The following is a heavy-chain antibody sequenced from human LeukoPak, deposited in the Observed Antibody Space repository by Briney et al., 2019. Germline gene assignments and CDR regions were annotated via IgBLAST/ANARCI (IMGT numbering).Heavy chain of an antibody. CDR3: ASGGSYLHYFDY. CDR2: ICHSWIT. CDR1: GGSISSGGYS. V-gene: IGHV4-30-2*01. D-gene: IGHD1-26*01. J-gene: IGHJ4*02. Sequence: SETLSLTCAVSGGSISSGGYSWSWIRQPPGKGLEWIVYICHSWITYYNPSLRSLFTISVDRSKNQFSLKLSSVPAADTAVYYSASGGSYLHYFDYWGQGTLVTVSS.